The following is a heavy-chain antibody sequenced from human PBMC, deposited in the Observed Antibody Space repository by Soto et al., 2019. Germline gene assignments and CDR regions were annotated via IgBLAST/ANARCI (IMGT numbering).Heavy chain of an antibody. V-gene: IGHV1-3*01. Sequence: QVQLVQSGAEVKKPGASVKVSCKASGYTFTSYAMHWVRQAPGQRLEWMRWINAGNGNTKYSQKFQGRVTITRDTSASTAYMELSSLRSEDTAVYYCARDLSSSWLYFDYWGQGTLVTVSS. D-gene: IGHD6-13*01. CDR1: GYTFTSYA. CDR2: INAGNGNT. CDR3: ARDLSSSWLYFDY. J-gene: IGHJ4*02.